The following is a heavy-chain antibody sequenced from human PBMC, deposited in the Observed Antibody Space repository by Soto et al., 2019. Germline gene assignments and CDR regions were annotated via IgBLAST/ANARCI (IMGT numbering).Heavy chain of an antibody. D-gene: IGHD2-21*02. V-gene: IGHV3-30-3*02. CDR2: ISDDGGNK. J-gene: IGHJ4*02. CDR3: AKDQTDVTLFDY. CDR1: GFSFRTYT. Sequence: PGGSLRLSCAASGFSFRTYTMHWVRQAPGKGLEWVSLISDDGGNKHFADSVKGRFTISRDNSKNTLYLQVNSLRAEDTAVYYCAKDQTDVTLFDYWGQGTLVTVSS.